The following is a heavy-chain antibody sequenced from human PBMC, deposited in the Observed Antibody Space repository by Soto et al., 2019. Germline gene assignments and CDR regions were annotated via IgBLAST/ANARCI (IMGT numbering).Heavy chain of an antibody. J-gene: IGHJ6*02. D-gene: IGHD6-19*01. CDR2: IIPIFGTA. CDR1: GGTYSSYA. V-gene: IGHV1-69*13. Sequence: SVKVSCTASGGTYSSYASSWVRQAPGQGLEWMGGIIPIFGTANYAQKFQGRVTITADESTSTAYMELSSLRSEDTAVYYCARDDTATGYSSGWYSDYYYGMDVWGQGTTVTVSS. CDR3: ARDDTATGYSSGWYSDYYYGMDV.